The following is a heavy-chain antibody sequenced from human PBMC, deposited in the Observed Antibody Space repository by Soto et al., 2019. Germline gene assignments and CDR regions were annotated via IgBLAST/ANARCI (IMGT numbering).Heavy chain of an antibody. CDR1: GYDFPNSW. CDR2: IDVCDSYI. D-gene: IGHD3-22*01. Sequence: PGESLKISCQASGYDFPNSWISWVRQMPGKDLEWMARIDVCDSYINYNPSFKGHVTISTDKSITTAYLEWSSLKASDTAIYYCARVSDANDGSGYWTFAIWGQRKTVIVSS. J-gene: IGHJ3*02. V-gene: IGHV5-10-1*01. CDR3: ARVSDANDGSGYWTFAI.